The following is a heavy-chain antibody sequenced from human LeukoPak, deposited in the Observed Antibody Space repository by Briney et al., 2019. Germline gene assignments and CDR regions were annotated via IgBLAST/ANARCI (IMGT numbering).Heavy chain of an antibody. CDR3: AKVLAYYFVY. CDR1: GFTFSSYA. J-gene: IGHJ4*02. CDR2: IGSGT. Sequence: SGGSLRLSCGASGFTFSSYAMSWVRQAPGRGLEWVSAIGSGTYYADSVKGRFTISRDNSKNTLYLQMNSLRAEDTAVYYCAKVLAYYFVYWGQGTLVTVSS. V-gene: IGHV3-23*01.